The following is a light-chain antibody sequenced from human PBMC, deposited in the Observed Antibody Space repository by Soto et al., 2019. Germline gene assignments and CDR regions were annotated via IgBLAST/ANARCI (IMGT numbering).Light chain of an antibody. Sequence: DSQMTQSPSTLSGSVGDRVTITCLASQTISSWLAWYQQKPGKAPKLLIYKASTLKSGVPSRFSGSGSETEFTLTISSLQPDDFATYYCQHYNSYSEAFGQGTKVDIK. CDR1: QTISSW. V-gene: IGKV1-5*03. CDR3: QHYNSYSEA. J-gene: IGKJ1*01. CDR2: KAS.